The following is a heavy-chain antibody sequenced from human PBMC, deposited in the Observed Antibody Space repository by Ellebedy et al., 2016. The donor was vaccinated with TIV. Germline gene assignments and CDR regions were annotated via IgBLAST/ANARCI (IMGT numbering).Heavy chain of an antibody. J-gene: IGHJ4*02. D-gene: IGHD2-2*01. CDR1: GGTFSSHA. Sequence: ASVKVSXXASGGTFSSHAVNWVRQAPGQGLEWKGGIIPNFGTPNYAQNFQDRVTITADESTRTVYMEMSSLRSEDTGVYYCARVDGASGTRGWGQGTRVTVSS. CDR3: ARVDGASGTRG. V-gene: IGHV1-69*13. CDR2: IIPNFGTP.